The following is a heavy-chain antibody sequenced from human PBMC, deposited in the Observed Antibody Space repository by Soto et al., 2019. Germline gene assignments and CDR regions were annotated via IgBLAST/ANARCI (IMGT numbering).Heavy chain of an antibody. J-gene: IGHJ4*02. D-gene: IGHD1-26*01. V-gene: IGHV1-2*02. CDR1: GYTFTGHY. Sequence: ASVKVSCKASGYTFTGHYIHWVRQAPEQGPEWLGEIGPESGATRYAQRFQGRVTMTRDMSITTVYMELNNLSPDDTAVYYCGRGRSGQIVVFYWGQGTPVTV. CDR3: GRGRSGQIVVFY. CDR2: IGPESGAT.